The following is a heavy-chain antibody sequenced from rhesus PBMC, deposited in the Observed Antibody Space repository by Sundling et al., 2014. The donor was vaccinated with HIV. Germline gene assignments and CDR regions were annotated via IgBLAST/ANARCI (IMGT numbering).Heavy chain of an antibody. CDR1: GYSFTTYN. CDR2: INPTNGKT. D-gene: IGHD5-12*01. CDR3: ARGWIQQHLDS. J-gene: IGHJ4*01. Sequence: QVQLLQSGAEVKKPGASVKVSCKASGYSFTTYNINWVRQVPGQGLEWMGWINPTNGKTGYAQRFQGRVTMTRDTSTSTAFMELSSLRSEDTAVYYCARGWIQQHLDSWGQGVLVTVSS. V-gene: IGHV1-200*01.